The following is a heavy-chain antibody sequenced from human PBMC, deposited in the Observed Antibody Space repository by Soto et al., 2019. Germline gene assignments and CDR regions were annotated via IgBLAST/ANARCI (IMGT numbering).Heavy chain of an antibody. J-gene: IGHJ4*02. V-gene: IGHV3-15*01. CDR3: TTGYCSGGSCYLDY. D-gene: IGHD2-15*01. Sequence: EVQLVESGGGLVKPGGSLRLSCAASGFTFSNAWMSWVRQAPGKGLEWVGRIKSKTDGGTTDYAAPVKGRFTISRDDSKNTLYQQMNSLKTEDTAVYYCTTGYCSGGSCYLDYWGQGTLVTVSS. CDR1: GFTFSNAW. CDR2: IKSKTDGGTT.